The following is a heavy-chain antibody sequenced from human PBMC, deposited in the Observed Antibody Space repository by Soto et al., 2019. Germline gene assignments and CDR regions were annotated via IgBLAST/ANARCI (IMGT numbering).Heavy chain of an antibody. V-gene: IGHV1-2*02. Sequence: VQLEQSGAEVKKPGASVKVSCKASGYTFSGHYMHWVRQAPGQAPEWMGWINPKTGGTKFAPKFQGRVTATRDKAISTVYMEIFGLTSDDSAVYYCAKDGGPAFTFDHWGLGTLVLVSS. CDR2: INPKTGGT. J-gene: IGHJ4*02. CDR3: AKDGGPAFTFDH. D-gene: IGHD6-25*01. CDR1: GYTFSGHY.